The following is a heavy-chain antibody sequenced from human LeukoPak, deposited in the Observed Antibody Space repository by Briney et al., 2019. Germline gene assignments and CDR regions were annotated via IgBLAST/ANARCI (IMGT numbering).Heavy chain of an antibody. CDR1: GDSFSSNSAA. CDR3: ARAGARRDFDY. V-gene: IGHV6-1*01. D-gene: IGHD1-1*01. CDR2: TYYRSKWYN. J-gene: IGHJ4*02. Sequence: SQTLSLTCAISGDSFSSNSAAWNWHRQSPSRGLEWLGRTYYRSKWYNDYAVSVKSQITINPDTSKNQFSLQLNSVTPEDTAVYYCARAGARRDFDYWGQGTLVTVSS.